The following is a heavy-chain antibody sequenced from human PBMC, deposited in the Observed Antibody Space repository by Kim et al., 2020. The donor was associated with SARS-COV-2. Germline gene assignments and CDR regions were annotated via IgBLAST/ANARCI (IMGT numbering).Heavy chain of an antibody. Sequence: GGSLRLSCAASGFTFSSYGMHWVHQAPGKGLEWVAVISYDGSNKYYADSLKGRFTISRDNSKNTLHLQMNSLRGEDTAVFYCAKGGGGYDFSYYYGMDVWGQGTTVTVSS. CDR3: AKGGGGYDFSYYYGMDV. D-gene: IGHD5-12*01. CDR1: GFTFSSYG. CDR2: ISYDGSNK. V-gene: IGHV3-30*18. J-gene: IGHJ6*02.